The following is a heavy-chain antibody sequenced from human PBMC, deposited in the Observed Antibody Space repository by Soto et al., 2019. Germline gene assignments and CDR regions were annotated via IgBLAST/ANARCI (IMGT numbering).Heavy chain of an antibody. CDR2: ISPTGEQR. CDR3: AKRYGSGSYRDFNSYYGMDI. D-gene: IGHD3-10*01. CDR1: RFTFRNYG. Sequence: GGSLRLSCAASRFTFRNYGMSWVRQGPEKGLEWVSGISPTGEQRFYVDSVKGRFFISRDNSQNTVSLEMSNLRADDTAVYYCAKRYGSGSYRDFNSYYGMDIWGQGTSVTVSS. J-gene: IGHJ6*02. V-gene: IGHV3-23*01.